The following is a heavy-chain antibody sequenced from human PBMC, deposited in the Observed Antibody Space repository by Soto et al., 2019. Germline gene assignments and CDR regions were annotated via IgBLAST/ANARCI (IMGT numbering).Heavy chain of an antibody. CDR1: EFTFSNYG. Sequence: QVQLVESGGGVVQPGRSLRLSCAASEFTFSNYGMHWVRQAPGKGLEWVAVILNDGSNRYHADSVKDRFTISRDNSKATMYLQMTSLRADDTAVYYCARDDEYSGNGIDVWVQGTTVTVS. D-gene: IGHD3-10*01. CDR3: ARDDEYSGNGIDV. CDR2: ILNDGSNR. V-gene: IGHV3-33*01. J-gene: IGHJ6*02.